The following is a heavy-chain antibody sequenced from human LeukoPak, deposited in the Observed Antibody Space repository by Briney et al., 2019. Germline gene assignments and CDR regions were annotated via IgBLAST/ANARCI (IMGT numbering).Heavy chain of an antibody. CDR3: AQDWEDIVVIAATLGH. V-gene: IGHV3-23*01. J-gene: IGHJ4*02. CDR1: GFTFSSYA. D-gene: IGHD2-15*01. Sequence: GGSLRLSCAVSGFTFSSYAMSWVRQAPGKGLQWVSAISGSGGNAYYAASVKGRFIISGDNSENTLYLQMNSLRDEDTAIYYCAQDWEDIVVIAATLGHWGQGALVTVSS. CDR2: ISGSGGNA.